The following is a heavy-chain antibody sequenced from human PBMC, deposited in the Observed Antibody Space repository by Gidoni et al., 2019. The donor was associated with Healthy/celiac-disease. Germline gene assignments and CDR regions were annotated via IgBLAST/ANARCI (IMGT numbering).Heavy chain of an antibody. D-gene: IGHD3-10*01. CDR2: INHSGST. CDR1: GGSFRVYY. Sequence: QVQLPQWGAGLFKPSHTLSLPFAVSGGSFRVYYWSWIRQPPGKGLEWIGEINHSGSTNYNPSLKSRVTISVDTTKNQFDLKLSYVTDADTAVYYCARGDPYGSGSYYGDAFDIWGQGTMVTVSS. J-gene: IGHJ3*02. CDR3: ARGDPYGSGSYYGDAFDI. V-gene: IGHV4-34*01.